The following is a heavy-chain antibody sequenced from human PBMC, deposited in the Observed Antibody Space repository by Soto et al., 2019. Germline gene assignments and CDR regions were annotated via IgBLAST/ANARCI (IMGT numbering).Heavy chain of an antibody. CDR3: ARADGYNKIEY. Sequence: QVQLVESGGGVVQPGRSLRLSCAASGFTFNNYAMHWVRQAPGKGLEWVAVISYDGSNNYYADSVKGRFTISRDNSKDTLFLQMNSLRAEDTAVYFCARADGYNKIEYWGQGTLVTVSS. J-gene: IGHJ4*02. V-gene: IGHV3-30-3*01. CDR2: ISYDGSNN. D-gene: IGHD5-12*01. CDR1: GFTFNNYA.